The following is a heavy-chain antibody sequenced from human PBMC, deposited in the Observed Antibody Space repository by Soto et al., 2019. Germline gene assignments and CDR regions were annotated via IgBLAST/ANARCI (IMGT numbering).Heavy chain of an antibody. V-gene: IGHV3-30-3*01. J-gene: IGHJ4*02. CDR2: ISYDGSNK. CDR3: ARAPRHCTNGVCYYLDY. CDR1: GFTFSSYA. Sequence: LRLSFAASGFTFSSYAMHWVRQAPGKGLEWVAVISYDGSNKYYGDSVKGRFTISRDNSKNTLYLQMNSLRAEDTAVYYCARAPRHCTNGVCYYLDYWGQGTLVTVSS. D-gene: IGHD2-8*01.